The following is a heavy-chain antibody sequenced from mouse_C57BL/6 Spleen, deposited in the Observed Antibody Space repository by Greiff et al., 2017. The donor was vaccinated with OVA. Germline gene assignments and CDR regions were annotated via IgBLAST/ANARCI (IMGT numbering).Heavy chain of an antibody. J-gene: IGHJ4*01. D-gene: IGHD2-4*01. Sequence: EVKLMESGPGLVKPSQSLSLTCSVTGYSITSGYYWNWIRQFPGNKLEWMGYISYDGSNNYNPSLKNRISITRDTSKNQFFLKLNSVTTEDTATYYCAREETMIPYYAMDYWGQGTSVTVSS. CDR3: AREETMIPYYAMDY. CDR1: GYSITSGYY. V-gene: IGHV3-6*01. CDR2: ISYDGSN.